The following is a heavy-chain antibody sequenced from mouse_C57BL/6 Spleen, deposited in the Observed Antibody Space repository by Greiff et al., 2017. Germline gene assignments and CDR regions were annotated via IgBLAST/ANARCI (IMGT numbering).Heavy chain of an antibody. CDR2: ISSGSSTI. CDR1: GFTFSDYG. D-gene: IGHD1-1*01. V-gene: IGHV5-17*01. CDR3: ARISSYGYYDV. Sequence: VQLKESGGGLVKPGGSLKLSCAASGFTFSDYGMHWVRQAPEKGLEWVAYISSGSSTIYYADTVKGRFTISRDNAKNTLFLQMTSLRSGYTSMYYCARISSYGYYDVWGTGPTVTVSS. J-gene: IGHJ1*03.